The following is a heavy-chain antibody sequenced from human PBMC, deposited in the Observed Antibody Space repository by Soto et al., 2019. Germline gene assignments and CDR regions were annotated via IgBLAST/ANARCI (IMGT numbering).Heavy chain of an antibody. J-gene: IGHJ3*02. D-gene: IGHD2-2*01. CDR1: GYTFTSYG. V-gene: IGHV1-18*01. Sequence: ASVKVSCKASGYTFTSYGISWVRQAPGQGLEWMGWISAYNGNTNYAQKLQGRVTMTTDTSTSTAYMELRSLRSDDTAVYYCARDLVVVPAVFDAFDIWGQGTMVTVSS. CDR2: ISAYNGNT. CDR3: ARDLVVVPAVFDAFDI.